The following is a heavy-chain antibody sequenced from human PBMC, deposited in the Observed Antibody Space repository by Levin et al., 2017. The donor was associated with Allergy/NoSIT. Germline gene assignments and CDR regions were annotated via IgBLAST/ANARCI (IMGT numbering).Heavy chain of an antibody. CDR2: IIPILGIA. V-gene: IGHV1-69*02. CDR1: GGTFSSYT. CDR3: AGGNYYYDSSGLHAFDI. D-gene: IGHD3-22*01. J-gene: IGHJ3*02. Sequence: KISCKASGGTFSSYTISWVRQAPGQGLEWMGRIIPILGIANYAQKFQGRVTITADKSTSTAYMELSSLRSEDTAVYYCAGGNYYYDSSGLHAFDIWGQGTMVTVSS.